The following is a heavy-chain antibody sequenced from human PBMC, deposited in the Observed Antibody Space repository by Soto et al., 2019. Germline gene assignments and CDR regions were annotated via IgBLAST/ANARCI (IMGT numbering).Heavy chain of an antibody. CDR1: SGSIRSTNW. V-gene: IGHV4-4*02. J-gene: IGHJ5*02. Sequence: QVQLQESGPGLVKPSGTLSLTCAVSSGSIRSTNWWSWVRQSPGKGLEWIGEIYHGGSTNYNPSRKSGVTISVDKSNNQFSLTLSSVTAADTVVYYCARSSGARWLDPWGQGTLVTVSS. CDR2: IYHGGST. D-gene: IGHD2-15*01. CDR3: ARSSGARWLDP.